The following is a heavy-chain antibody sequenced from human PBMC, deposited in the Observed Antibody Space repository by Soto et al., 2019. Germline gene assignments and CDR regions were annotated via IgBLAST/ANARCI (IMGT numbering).Heavy chain of an antibody. V-gene: IGHV4-31*03. CDR2: IYYSGST. CDR3: ARPHYYGSGSYHY. D-gene: IGHD3-10*01. Sequence: SETLSLTCTVSGGSISSGGYYWSWIGQHPGKGLEWIGYIYYSGSTYYNPSLKSRVTISVDTSKNQFSLKLSSVTAADTAVYYCARPHYYGSGSYHYWGQGTLVTVSS. J-gene: IGHJ4*02. CDR1: GGSISSGGYY.